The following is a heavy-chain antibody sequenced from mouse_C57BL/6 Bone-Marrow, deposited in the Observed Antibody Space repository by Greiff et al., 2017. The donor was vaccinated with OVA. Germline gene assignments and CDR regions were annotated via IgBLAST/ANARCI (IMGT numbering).Heavy chain of an antibody. Sequence: QVQLKESGAELARPGASVKLSCKASGYTFTSYGISWVKQRTGQGLEWIGEIYPRSGNTYYNEKFKGKATLTADKSSSTAYMELRSLTSEDPAVYFCARGAYWGQGTLVTVSA. V-gene: IGHV1-81*01. CDR2: IYPRSGNT. CDR3: ARGAY. CDR1: GYTFTSYG. J-gene: IGHJ3*01.